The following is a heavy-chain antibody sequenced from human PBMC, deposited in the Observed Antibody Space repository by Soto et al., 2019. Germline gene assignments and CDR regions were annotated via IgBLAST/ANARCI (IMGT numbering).Heavy chain of an antibody. J-gene: IGHJ6*02. CDR3: AKAPYYSGSYWSYYYYGMDV. D-gene: IGHD1-26*01. CDR1: GFTFSSYA. CDR2: ISGSGGST. Sequence: EVQLLESGGGLVQPGGSLRLSCAASGFTFSSYAMSWVRQAPGKGLEWVSAISGSGGSTYYADSVKGRFTISRDNSKNTLYLQMDSLRAEDTAVYYCAKAPYYSGSYWSYYYYGMDVWGQGTTVTVSS. V-gene: IGHV3-23*01.